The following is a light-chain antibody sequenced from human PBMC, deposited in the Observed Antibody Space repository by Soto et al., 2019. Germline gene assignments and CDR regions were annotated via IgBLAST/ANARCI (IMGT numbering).Light chain of an antibody. CDR2: VAS. J-gene: IGKJ1*01. CDR1: QRVSRNF. Sequence: ESVLTQSPGTLSLSPGERATLSSRASQRVSRNFFAWHQQKPGQAPRLLIYVASNRATGIPDSFSGSGSGTDFTRTISRLEPEDCAVYYCQQYDNPPRTGGEGTKVDI. V-gene: IGKV3-20*01. CDR3: QQYDNPPRT.